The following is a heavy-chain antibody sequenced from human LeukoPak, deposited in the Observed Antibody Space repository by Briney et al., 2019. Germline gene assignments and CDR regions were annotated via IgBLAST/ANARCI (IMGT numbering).Heavy chain of an antibody. J-gene: IGHJ6*02. D-gene: IGHD2-15*01. CDR1: GGSISSYY. Sequence: SETLSLTCTVSGGSISSYYWSWIRQPAGKGLEGIGRIYTSGSTNYNPSLKSRVTMSVDTSKNQFSLKLSSVTAADTAVYYCARAGKVVVAATRNGMDVWGQGTTVTVSS. V-gene: IGHV4-4*07. CDR3: ARAGKVVVAATRNGMDV. CDR2: IYTSGST.